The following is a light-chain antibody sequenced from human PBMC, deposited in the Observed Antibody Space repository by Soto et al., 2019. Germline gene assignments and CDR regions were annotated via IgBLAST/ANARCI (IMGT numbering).Light chain of an antibody. J-gene: IGKJ5*01. CDR3: QQHGQWPIT. V-gene: IGKV3D-15*01. Sequence: EIVMTQSPATLSVSPGERATLSCRASQSVKSNSLAWYQQKPGQAPRLLIYGISKRATDIPDRFSGSGSGTEFTLTISSLQPEDFATYYCQQHGQWPITFGQGTRLEIK. CDR2: GIS. CDR1: QSVKSN.